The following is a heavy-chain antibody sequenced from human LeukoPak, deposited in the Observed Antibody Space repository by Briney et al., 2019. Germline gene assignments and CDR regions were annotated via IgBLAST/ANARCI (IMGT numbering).Heavy chain of an antibody. CDR2: IYYSGST. V-gene: IGHV4-30-4*08. D-gene: IGHD6-13*01. CDR1: GGSISSGDYY. Sequence: SETLSLTCTVSGGSISSGDYYWSWIRQPPGKGLEWIGYIYYSGSTYYNPSLKSRVTISVDTSKNQFSLKLSSVTAADTAVYYCARDRGYPGRAFDIWGQGTMVTVSS. J-gene: IGHJ3*02. CDR3: ARDRGYPGRAFDI.